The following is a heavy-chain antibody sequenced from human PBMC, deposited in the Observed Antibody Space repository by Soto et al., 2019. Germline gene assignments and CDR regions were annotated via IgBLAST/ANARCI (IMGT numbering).Heavy chain of an antibody. CDR2: IKEDGSEE. J-gene: IGHJ6*02. V-gene: IGHV3-7*03. CDR3: ARESAGFCTDRVRYYYHGLDV. Sequence: PGGSLRLSCAASGFTLSRSRYWMNWVRQAPGKGLEWVANIKEDGSEEYYMDSVKGRFTISRDNAKNSLSLQMNSLRAEDTAVYYCARESAGFCTDRVRYYYHGLDVWGQGTTVTVSS. CDR1: GFTLSRSRYW. D-gene: IGHD2-8*01.